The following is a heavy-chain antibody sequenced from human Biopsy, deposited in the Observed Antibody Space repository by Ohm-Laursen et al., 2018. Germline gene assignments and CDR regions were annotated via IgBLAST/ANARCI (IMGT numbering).Heavy chain of an antibody. CDR1: GFTFRTYG. J-gene: IGHJ6*02. D-gene: IGHD3-10*01. CDR2: ISFDGSDQ. Sequence: SLRLSCAASGFTFRTYGMHWVRQAPGKGLEWVAVISFDGSDQKYADSVKGRFTISRDNSKNTLYLQMNSLRAEDTAVFYCVKDRGAAGTDYYYGMDVWGQGTTVTVSS. CDR3: VKDRGAAGTDYYYGMDV. V-gene: IGHV3-30*18.